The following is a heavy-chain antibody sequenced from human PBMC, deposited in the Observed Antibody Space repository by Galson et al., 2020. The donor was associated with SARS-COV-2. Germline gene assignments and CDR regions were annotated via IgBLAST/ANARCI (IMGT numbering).Heavy chain of an antibody. J-gene: IGHJ4*02. CDR2: ISYDGSNK. CDR3: ARVHSRGSYHVAVDD. CDR1: GFTFSSYA. D-gene: IGHD1-26*01. Sequence: TGGSLRLSCAASGFTFSSYAMHWVRQAPGKGLEWVAVISYDGSNKYYADSVKGRFTISRDNSKNTLYLQMNSLRAEDTAVYYCARVHSRGSYHVAVDDWGQGTLVTVSS. V-gene: IGHV3-30-3*01.